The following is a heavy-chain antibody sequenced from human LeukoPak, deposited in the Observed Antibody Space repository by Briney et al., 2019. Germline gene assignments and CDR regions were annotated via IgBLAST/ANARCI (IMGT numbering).Heavy chain of an antibody. J-gene: IGHJ4*02. CDR3: ARDPAEADC. CDR2: INGGGNT. Sequence: PWGSLRLSCAASGFTFSGYAMNWVRQAPGKGLEWVSSINGGGNTFYADSVKGRFAISRDNAKNSLYLQMNGLRAEDTAVYYCARDPAEADCWGQGTLVTVSS. CDR1: GFTFSGYA. V-gene: IGHV3-21*06.